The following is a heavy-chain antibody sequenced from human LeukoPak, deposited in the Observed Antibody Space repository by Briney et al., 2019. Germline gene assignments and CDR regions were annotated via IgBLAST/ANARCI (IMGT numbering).Heavy chain of an antibody. CDR3: ARDDSGYDSYFDY. D-gene: IGHD5-12*01. CDR1: GFTVSSNY. V-gene: IGHV3-33*08. CDR2: IWYDGSNK. J-gene: IGHJ4*02. Sequence: GGSLRLSCAASGFTVSSNYMSWVRQAPGKGLEWVAVIWYDGSNKYYADSVKGRFTISRDNSNNTLYLQMNSLRAEDTAVYYCARDDSGYDSYFDYWGQGTLVTVSS.